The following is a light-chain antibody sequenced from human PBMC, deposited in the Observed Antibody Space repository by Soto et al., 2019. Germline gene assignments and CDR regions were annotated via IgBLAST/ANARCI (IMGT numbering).Light chain of an antibody. CDR1: QSINSF. CDR2: GAS. Sequence: EIVFTQSPGTLSLSPGEGATLSCRASQSINSFLAWYQQRRGQAPRLLIHGASNRATGIPDRFSGSGSGTDFTLTISRXEPEDFAVYHCQQYGGSPRTFGQGTKVDIK. J-gene: IGKJ1*01. V-gene: IGKV3-20*01. CDR3: QQYGGSPRT.